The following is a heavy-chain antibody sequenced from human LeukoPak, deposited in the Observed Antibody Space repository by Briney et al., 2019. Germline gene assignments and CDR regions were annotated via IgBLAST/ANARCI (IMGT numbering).Heavy chain of an antibody. D-gene: IGHD2-2*02. Sequence: GASVKVSCKASGYTFTDYYIHWVRQAPGQGLEWMGGIIPIFGTANYAQKFQGRVTITADESTSTAYMELSSLRSEDTAVYYCATYCSSTSCYTFFDYWGQGTLVTVSS. V-gene: IGHV1-69*13. CDR1: GYTFTDYY. J-gene: IGHJ4*02. CDR3: ATYCSSTSCYTFFDY. CDR2: IIPIFGTA.